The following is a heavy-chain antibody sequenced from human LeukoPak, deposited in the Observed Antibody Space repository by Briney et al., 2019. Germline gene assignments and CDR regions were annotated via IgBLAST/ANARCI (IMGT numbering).Heavy chain of an antibody. D-gene: IGHD5-12*01. CDR1: GFTFSSYA. Sequence: PGGSLRLSCAASGFTFSSYAMHWVRQAPGKGLEWVAVISYDGGKKYYADSVKGRFTISRDNSRNTLYLQMNSLRPEDTAVYYCARAFQMATMYSWLDPWGQGTLVTVSS. J-gene: IGHJ5*02. CDR3: ARAFQMATMYSWLDP. CDR2: ISYDGGKK. V-gene: IGHV3-30-3*01.